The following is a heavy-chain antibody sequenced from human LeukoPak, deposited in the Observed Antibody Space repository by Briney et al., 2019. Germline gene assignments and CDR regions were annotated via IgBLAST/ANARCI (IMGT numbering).Heavy chain of an antibody. J-gene: IGHJ4*02. V-gene: IGHV3-23*01. Sequence: GGSLRLSCAASGFTFTSYAMRWVRQAPGKGRGWATGISASGHSTYYADSVKGRFTISRDNSKNTLYLQMNSLRAEDTAVYYCAKGGGEGVGYWGQGTLVTVSS. CDR2: ISASGHST. D-gene: IGHD3-10*01. CDR1: GFTFTSYA. CDR3: AKGGGEGVGY.